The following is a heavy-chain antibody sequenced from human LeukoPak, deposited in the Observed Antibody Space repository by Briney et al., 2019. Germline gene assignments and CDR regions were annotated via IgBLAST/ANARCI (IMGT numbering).Heavy chain of an antibody. CDR2: ISSSSSAR. CDR3: ARMSGSRLPGY. CDR1: GFTFSSHS. J-gene: IGHJ4*02. D-gene: IGHD3-3*01. Sequence: GGSLRLSCAASGFTFSSHSMNWVRQAPGKGLEWVSYISSSSSARYYADSVKGRFTISRDDARNSLYLQMNSLRAEDTAVFYCARMSGSRLPGYWGQGAFVTVSS. V-gene: IGHV3-48*01.